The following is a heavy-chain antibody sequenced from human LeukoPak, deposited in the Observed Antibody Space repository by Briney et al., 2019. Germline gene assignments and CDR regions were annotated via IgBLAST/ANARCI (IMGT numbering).Heavy chain of an antibody. Sequence: ASVKVSCKASGYTFTSYYVHWVRQAPGQGLEWMGIINPSGGSTSYAQKFQGRVTMTRDTPTSTVYMELSSLRSEDTAVYYCAASKPECSGGSCYSEIGPPYFDYWGQGTLVTVSS. J-gene: IGHJ4*02. V-gene: IGHV1-46*01. D-gene: IGHD2-15*01. CDR1: GYTFTSYY. CDR2: INPSGGST. CDR3: AASKPECSGGSCYSEIGPPYFDY.